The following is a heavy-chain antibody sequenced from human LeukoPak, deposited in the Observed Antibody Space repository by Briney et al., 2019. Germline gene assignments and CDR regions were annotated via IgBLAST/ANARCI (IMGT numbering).Heavy chain of an antibody. CDR3: ATDGIAVAGTYYYYYGMDV. J-gene: IGHJ6*02. CDR1: GYTLTELS. V-gene: IGHV1-24*01. Sequence: GASVKVSCKVSGYTLTELSMHWVRQAPGKGLEWMGGFDPEDGETIYAQKFQGRVTMTEDTSTDTAYMELSSLRSEDTAVYYCATDGIAVAGTYYYYYGMDVWGQGTTVTVSS. D-gene: IGHD6-19*01. CDR2: FDPEDGET.